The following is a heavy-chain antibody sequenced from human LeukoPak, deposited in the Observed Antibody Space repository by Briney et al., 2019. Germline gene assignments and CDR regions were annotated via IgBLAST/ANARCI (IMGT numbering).Heavy chain of an antibody. Sequence: ASVKVSCKACGYTFTGYYMHWVRQAPGQGLEWMGWINPNSGGTNYAQKFQGRVTMTRDTSISTAYMELSRLRSDDTAVYYCARDPVTMVRGVIIPLGWFDPWGQGTLVTVSS. CDR2: INPNSGGT. J-gene: IGHJ5*02. CDR3: ARDPVTMVRGVIIPLGWFDP. CDR1: GYTFTGYY. D-gene: IGHD3-10*01. V-gene: IGHV1-2*02.